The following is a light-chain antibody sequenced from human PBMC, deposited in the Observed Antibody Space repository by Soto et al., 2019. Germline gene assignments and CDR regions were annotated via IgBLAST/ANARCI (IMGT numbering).Light chain of an antibody. V-gene: IGKV1-33*01. CDR1: QDISNF. Sequence: DIQMTQSPSSLSASVGDRVTITCQASQDISNFLNWYHQTPGKAPRLMIYDVSNLQPGVASRFSGSGSGTDFTFTINSLQPEDIGTFYCQQYDKQPVTFGGGTKVEIK. J-gene: IGKJ4*01. CDR3: QQYDKQPVT. CDR2: DVS.